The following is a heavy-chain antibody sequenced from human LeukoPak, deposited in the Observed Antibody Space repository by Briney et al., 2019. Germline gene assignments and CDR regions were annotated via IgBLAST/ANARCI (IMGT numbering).Heavy chain of an antibody. CDR1: GFTFSDFY. D-gene: IGHD1-14*01. CDR2: ISSSGDTT. CDR3: ARGVEPLAANTLAY. Sequence: GGSLRLSCAASGFTFSDFYMNWIRQAPGKGLEWVSYISSSGDTTYYADSVQGRFTISRDNSKNTLYLEMNSLSPDDTAVYYCARGVEPLAANTLAYWGQGTLVTVSS. V-gene: IGHV3-11*01. J-gene: IGHJ4*02.